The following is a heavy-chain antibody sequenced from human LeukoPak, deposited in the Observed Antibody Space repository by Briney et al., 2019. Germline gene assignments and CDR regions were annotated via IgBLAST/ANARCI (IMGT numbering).Heavy chain of an antibody. CDR3: ASLTTADAFDI. Sequence: SETLSLTCTVSGGAISSGSHYWSWIRQSAGKGLEWIGRIHTSGTTNSNPSLKSRVTISVDTSKNQFSLKLSSVTAADTAVFYCASLTTADAFDIWGQGTMVTVSS. V-gene: IGHV4-61*02. D-gene: IGHD3-22*01. CDR1: GGAISSGSHY. CDR2: IHTSGTT. J-gene: IGHJ3*02.